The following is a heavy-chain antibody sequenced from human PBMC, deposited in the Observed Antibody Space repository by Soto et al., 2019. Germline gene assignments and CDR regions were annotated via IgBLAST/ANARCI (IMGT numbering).Heavy chain of an antibody. D-gene: IGHD6-13*01. CDR3: ARDTVTDSSSWFFDY. Sequence: QVQLVESGGGVGQPGRSLRLSCAASGFTFSSYGMHWVRQAPGKGLEWVAVIWYDGSNKYYADSVKGRFTISRDNSKNALYLQMNSLRAEDAAVYYCARDTVTDSSSWFFDYWGQGTLVTVSS. V-gene: IGHV3-33*01. CDR1: GFTFSSYG. J-gene: IGHJ4*02. CDR2: IWYDGSNK.